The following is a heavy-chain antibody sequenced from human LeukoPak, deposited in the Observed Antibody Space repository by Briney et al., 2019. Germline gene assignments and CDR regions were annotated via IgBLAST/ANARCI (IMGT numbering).Heavy chain of an antibody. CDR3: ARDPAREYCSGGSCYSLHWYFDL. J-gene: IGHJ2*01. D-gene: IGHD2-15*01. Sequence: GGSLRLSCAASGFTFSGYAMTFVRQAPGKGLEWVSAISGSGDSTFYAESVVDRFTISRDNSKNVLYLQMNSLEAEDTAVYYCARDPAREYCSGGSCYSLHWYFDLWGRGTLVTVSS. CDR1: GFTFSGYA. V-gene: IGHV3-23*01. CDR2: ISGSGDST.